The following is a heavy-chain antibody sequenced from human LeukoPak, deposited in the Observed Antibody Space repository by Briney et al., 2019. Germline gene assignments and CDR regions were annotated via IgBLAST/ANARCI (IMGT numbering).Heavy chain of an antibody. CDR3: ARGGGPGAYGSSSWPYYFDY. Sequence: ASETLSLTCAVYGGSFSGYYWSWIRQPPGKGLEWIGEINHSGSTNYNPSLKSRVTISADTSKNQFSLKLSSVTAADTAVYYCARGGGPGAYGSSSWPYYFDYWGQGTLVTVSS. CDR2: INHSGST. CDR1: GGSFSGYY. J-gene: IGHJ4*02. V-gene: IGHV4-34*01. D-gene: IGHD6-13*01.